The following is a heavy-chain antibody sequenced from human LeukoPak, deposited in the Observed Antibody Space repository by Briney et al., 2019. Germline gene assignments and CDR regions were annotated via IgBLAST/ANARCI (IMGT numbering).Heavy chain of an antibody. CDR2: IHPGRGDT. J-gene: IGHJ4*01. D-gene: IGHD7-27*01. V-gene: IGHV1-2*02. Sequence: ASVTVSCKALGYTFTDHYFHWLRQAPGQGIEWMGWIHPGRGDTNIAHKFQGRVSLTRDMSISTAYMELSRLTSDDTAVYYCARDHKWGPDYSGHGRLGSVSS. CDR1: GYTFTDHY. CDR3: ARDHKWGPDY.